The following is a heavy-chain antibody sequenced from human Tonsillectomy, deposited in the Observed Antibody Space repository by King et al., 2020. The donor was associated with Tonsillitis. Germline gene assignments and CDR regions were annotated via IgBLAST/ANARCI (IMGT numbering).Heavy chain of an antibody. Sequence: GQLVQSGAEVKKPGESLRISCKGSGYSFTSYWISWVRQMPGKGLEWMGRIDPSDSYTNYSPSFKGHVTISADKSITTAYLQWSSLKASDTAMYYCARRVADDPSEYYGGDYWGQGTLVIVSS. V-gene: IGHV5-10-1*03. D-gene: IGHD3-22*01. CDR1: GYSFTSYW. CDR2: IDPSDSYT. J-gene: IGHJ4*02. CDR3: ARRVADDPSEYYGGDY.